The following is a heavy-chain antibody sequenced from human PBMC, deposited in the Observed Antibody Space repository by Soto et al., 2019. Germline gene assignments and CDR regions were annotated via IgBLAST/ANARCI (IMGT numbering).Heavy chain of an antibody. J-gene: IGHJ4*02. D-gene: IGHD3-3*01. CDR1: GFTFRSYA. CDR2: ITGRDGST. Sequence: GSLRLSCAASGFTFRSYAMSWVRQAPGKGLEWVSAITGRDGSTYYADSVKGRFIISRDNSKNTVYLQMNSLRAEDTAVYYCAKENYHDFWSGFFYWGQGTLVTVSS. V-gene: IGHV3-23*01. CDR3: AKENYHDFWSGFFY.